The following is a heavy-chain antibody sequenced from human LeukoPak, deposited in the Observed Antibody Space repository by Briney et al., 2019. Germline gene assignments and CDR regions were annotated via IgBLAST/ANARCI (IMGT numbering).Heavy chain of an antibody. D-gene: IGHD6-19*01. J-gene: IGHJ4*02. Sequence: PSETLSLTCTVSGASISSGVAYWTWIRQPPGKGLEWIGYISQSGNTNYNPSLKSRVTISVDRSRNQFSLKLTSVTAADTAAYFCARDLSSVAGGDYFGYWGQGALVTVSS. V-gene: IGHV4-30-2*01. CDR3: ARDLSSVAGGDYFGY. CDR2: ISQSGNT. CDR1: GASISSGVAY.